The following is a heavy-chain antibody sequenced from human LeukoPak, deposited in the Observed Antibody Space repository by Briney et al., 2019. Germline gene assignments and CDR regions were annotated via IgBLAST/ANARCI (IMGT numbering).Heavy chain of an antibody. CDR2: IYTDGDT. D-gene: IGHD6-19*01. V-gene: IGHV4-4*07. J-gene: IGHJ5*02. CDR3: ATSAAVGGVKWLDP. CDR1: GGSISSYY. Sequence: SETLSLTCNVYGGSISSYYWSWIRQTAGKGLEWIGRIYTDGDTDYNPSLKSRVTISVDKSRNQLFLNLNSVTAADTAVYYCATSAAVGGVKWLDPWGQGTLVTVSS.